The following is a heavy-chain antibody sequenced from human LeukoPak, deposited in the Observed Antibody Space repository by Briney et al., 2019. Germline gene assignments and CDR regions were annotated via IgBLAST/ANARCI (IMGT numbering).Heavy chain of an antibody. J-gene: IGHJ4*02. V-gene: IGHV3-23*01. CDR1: RFTFSSYA. Sequence: PGGSLRLSCAASRFTFSSYAMSWVRQAPGKGLEWVSGVSGNGAGTYYVDSVRGRFTISRDNPKNMLYLQMNSLRAEDTAVYYCAKTPSSSSGWSIDYWGQGTLVTVSS. D-gene: IGHD6-13*01. CDR3: AKTPSSSSGWSIDY. CDR2: VSGNGAGT.